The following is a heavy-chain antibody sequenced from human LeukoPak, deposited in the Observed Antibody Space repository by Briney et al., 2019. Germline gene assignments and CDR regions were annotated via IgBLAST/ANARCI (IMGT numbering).Heavy chain of an antibody. Sequence: TSSETLSLTCTVSGGSISSYYWSWIRQPPGKGLEWIGYIYYSGSTNYNPSLKSRVTISVDTSKNQFSLKLSSVTAADTAVYYCARSLTGTLYYYYYMDVWGKGTTVTVSS. CDR3: ARSLTGTLYYYYYMDV. CDR1: GGSISSYY. D-gene: IGHD1-7*01. CDR2: IYYSGST. J-gene: IGHJ6*03. V-gene: IGHV4-59*01.